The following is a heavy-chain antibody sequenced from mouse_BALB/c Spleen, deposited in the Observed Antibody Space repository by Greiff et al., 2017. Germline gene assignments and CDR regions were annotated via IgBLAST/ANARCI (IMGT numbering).Heavy chain of an antibody. CDR3: ARHRGTTADFDY. CDR2: ISSGGSYT. V-gene: IGHV5-6*01. CDR1: GFTFSSYG. Sequence: EVQGVESGGDLVKPGGSLKLSCAASGFTFSSYGMSWVRQTPDKRLEWVATISSGGSYTYYPDSVKGRFTISRDNAKNTLYLQMSSLKSEDTAMYYCARHRGTTADFDYWGQGTTLTVSS. J-gene: IGHJ2*01. D-gene: IGHD1-2*01.